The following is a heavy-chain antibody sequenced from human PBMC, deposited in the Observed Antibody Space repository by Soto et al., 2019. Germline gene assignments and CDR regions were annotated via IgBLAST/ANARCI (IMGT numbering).Heavy chain of an antibody. CDR1: GYTFTSYG. V-gene: IGHV1-18*01. J-gene: IGHJ4*02. Sequence: QVQLVQSGAEVKKPGASVKVSCKASGYTFTSYGISWVRHAPGQGRAWMGWISAYNGNTNYAQKLQGRVTMTTDTSTSTASMELRSLSSDDTAVYYCARLLAAAGTQGFDYWGQGTLVTVSS. CDR3: ARLLAAAGTQGFDY. CDR2: ISAYNGNT. D-gene: IGHD6-13*01.